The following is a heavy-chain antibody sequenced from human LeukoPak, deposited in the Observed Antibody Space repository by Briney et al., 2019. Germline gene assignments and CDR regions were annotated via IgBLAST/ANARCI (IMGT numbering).Heavy chain of an antibody. CDR2: IYYSGST. CDR1: GGSISSGSYY. J-gene: IGHJ4*02. CDR3: AREGNIAAAVDY. V-gene: IGHV4-39*07. D-gene: IGHD6-13*01. Sequence: SETLSLTCTVSGGSISSGSYYWSWIRQPPGKGLEWIGSIYYSGSTYYNPSLKSRVTISVDTSKNQFSLKLSSVTAADTAVYYCAREGNIAAAVDYWGQGTLVTVSS.